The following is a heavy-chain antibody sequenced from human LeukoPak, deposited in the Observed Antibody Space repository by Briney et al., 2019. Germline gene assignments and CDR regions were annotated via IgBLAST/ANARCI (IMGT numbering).Heavy chain of an antibody. J-gene: IGHJ4*02. V-gene: IGHV4-31*03. CDR2: IYYSGST. D-gene: IGHD3-16*02. CDR1: GGSISSGGYY. CDR3: ARAPGDYDYVWGSYRYDY. Sequence: SQTLSLTCTVSGGSISSGGYYWSWIRQHPGKGLEWIGYIYYSGSTYYSPSLKSRVTISVDTSKNQFSLKLSSVTAADTAVYYCARAPGDYDYVWGSYRYDYWGQGTLVTVSS.